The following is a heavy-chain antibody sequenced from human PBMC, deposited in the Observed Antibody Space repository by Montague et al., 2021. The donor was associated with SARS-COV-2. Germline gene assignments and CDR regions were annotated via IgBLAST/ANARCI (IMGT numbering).Heavy chain of an antibody. D-gene: IGHD3-10*01. CDR3: ARTAGTDYTGYYYYAMDV. Sequence: PALVKPTQTLTLTCTFSGFSRSTSGMCVSWIRQPPGKALEWLARIDWDDDKYYSTSLKTRLTISKDTSKNQVVLTMTNMDPVDTATYYCARTAGTDYTGYYYYAMDVRGQGTTVTVSS. V-gene: IGHV2-70*11. CDR1: GFSRSTSGMC. J-gene: IGHJ6*02. CDR2: IDWDDDK.